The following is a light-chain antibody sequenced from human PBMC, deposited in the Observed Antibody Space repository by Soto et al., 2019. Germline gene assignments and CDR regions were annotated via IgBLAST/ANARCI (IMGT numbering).Light chain of an antibody. CDR3: QQYNDWPLT. Sequence: EIVLTQSPGTLSLSPGERATLSCRARQSVSSSYLAWYQQRPGQAPRLLIFGASTRATGIPDRFSGSGAGAEFTLTISSLQSEDFALYYCQQYNDWPLTFGQGTKVDIK. CDR2: GAS. CDR1: QSVSSSY. V-gene: IGKV3D-15*01. J-gene: IGKJ1*01.